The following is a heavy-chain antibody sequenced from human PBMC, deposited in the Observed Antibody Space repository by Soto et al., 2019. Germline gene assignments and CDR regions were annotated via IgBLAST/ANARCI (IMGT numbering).Heavy chain of an antibody. CDR3: ARGTRAQVLPRHGSDV. CDR1: GGTFSSYA. CDR2: IIPIFGTA. J-gene: IGHJ6*04. V-gene: IGHV1-69*01. Sequence: QVQLVQSGAEVKKPGSSVKVSCKASGGTFSSYAISSVRQAPGQGLAWMGGIIPIFGTANYAQKFQGRVTITADESTSTDYMELSRLRSEDTAVYYCARGTRAQVLPRHGSDVWGKGTTVTVSS. D-gene: IGHD2-2*01.